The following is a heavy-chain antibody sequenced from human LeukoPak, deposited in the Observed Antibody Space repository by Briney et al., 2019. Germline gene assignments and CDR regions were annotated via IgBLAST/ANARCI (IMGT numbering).Heavy chain of an antibody. J-gene: IGHJ6*03. CDR1: GFSFSSYG. Sequence: GGSLRLSCAASGFSFSSYGMHWVRQAPGKGLEWVAVISYDGSNKYYADSVKGRFTISRDNSKNTLYLQMNSLRAEDTAVYYCAKDQLWLPAYYYYYYMDVWGKGTTVTVSS. CDR2: ISYDGSNK. D-gene: IGHD5-18*01. V-gene: IGHV3-30*18. CDR3: AKDQLWLPAYYYYYYMDV.